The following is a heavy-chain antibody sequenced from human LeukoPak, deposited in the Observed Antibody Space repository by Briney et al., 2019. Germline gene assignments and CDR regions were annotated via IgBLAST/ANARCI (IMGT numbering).Heavy chain of an antibody. CDR1: GFTFSSYA. Sequence: GGSLRLSCAASGFTFSSYAMHWVRQAPGKGLEWVAVISYDGSNKYYADSVKGRFTISRDNSKNTLYLQMNSLRAEDTAVYYCARGPSYYDSSGLIDYWGQGTLVTVSS. D-gene: IGHD3-22*01. J-gene: IGHJ4*02. V-gene: IGHV3-30-3*01. CDR2: ISYDGSNK. CDR3: ARGPSYYDSSGLIDY.